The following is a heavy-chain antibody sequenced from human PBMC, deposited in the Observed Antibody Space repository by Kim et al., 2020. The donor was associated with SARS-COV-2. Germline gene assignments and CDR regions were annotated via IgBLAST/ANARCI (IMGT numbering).Heavy chain of an antibody. J-gene: IGHJ2*01. V-gene: IGHV4-59*09. CDR3: AGGFDL. Sequence: IDYSESTNYNPSLKSRVTISVDTSKNQFSLKLSSVTAADAAVYYCAGGFDLWGRGTLVTVSS. CDR2: IDYSEST.